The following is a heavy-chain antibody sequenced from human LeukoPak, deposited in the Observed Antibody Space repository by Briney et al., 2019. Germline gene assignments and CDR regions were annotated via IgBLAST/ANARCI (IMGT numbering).Heavy chain of an antibody. CDR1: GGTFSGYY. Sequence: PSETLSLTCAVYGGTFSGYYWSWIRQPAGKGLEWIGRIYTSGSANYNPSLKSRVTMSVDTSKNQFSLKLSSVTAADTAVYYCARSVVVVPAARNFYYYYYMDVWGKGTTVTVPS. CDR2: IYTSGSA. V-gene: IGHV4-59*10. CDR3: ARSVVVVPAARNFYYYYYMDV. D-gene: IGHD2-2*01. J-gene: IGHJ6*03.